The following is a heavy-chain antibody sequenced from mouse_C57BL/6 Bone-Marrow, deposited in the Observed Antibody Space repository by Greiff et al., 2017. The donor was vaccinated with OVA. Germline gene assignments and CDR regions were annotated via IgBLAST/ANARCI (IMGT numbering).Heavy chain of an antibody. V-gene: IGHV14-4*01. CDR3: TGTGRGIDY. Sequence: EVQLQQSGAELVRPGASVKLSCTASGFNIKDDYMHWVKQRPEQGLEWIGWIDPENGDTEYASKFQGKATITADTSSNTAYLQLSSLTSEDTAVYYCTGTGRGIDYWGQGTTLTVSS. J-gene: IGHJ2*01. CDR2: IDPENGDT. CDR1: GFNIKDDY. D-gene: IGHD2-14*01.